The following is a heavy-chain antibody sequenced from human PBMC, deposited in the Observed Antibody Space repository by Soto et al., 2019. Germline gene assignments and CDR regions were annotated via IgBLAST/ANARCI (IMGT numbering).Heavy chain of an antibody. Sequence: PGGSLRLSCAASGFTFDDYAMHWVRQAPGKGLEWVSGISWNSGSIGYADSVKGRFTISRDNAKNSLYLQMNSLRAEDTALYYCAKGIVVAATANVVNDAFEIWGQGTMVTVSS. CDR2: ISWNSGSI. V-gene: IGHV3-9*01. J-gene: IGHJ3*02. CDR1: GFTFDDYA. D-gene: IGHD2-15*01. CDR3: AKGIVVAATANVVNDAFEI.